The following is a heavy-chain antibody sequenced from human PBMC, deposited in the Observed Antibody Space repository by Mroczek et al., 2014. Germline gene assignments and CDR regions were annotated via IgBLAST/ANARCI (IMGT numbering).Heavy chain of an antibody. D-gene: IGHD6-19*01. J-gene: IGHJ6*02. V-gene: IGHV3-48*01. CDR1: GFTFSSYS. CDR2: ISSSSSTI. CDR3: ARVVAGDYYYYGMDV. Sequence: VQLVQSGGGLGTAWGGPVRLSCAASGFTFSSYSMNWVRQAPGKGLEWVSYISSSSSTIYYADSVKGRFTISRDNAKNSLYLQMNSLRAEDTAVYYCARVVAGDYYYYGMDVWGQGTTVTVSS.